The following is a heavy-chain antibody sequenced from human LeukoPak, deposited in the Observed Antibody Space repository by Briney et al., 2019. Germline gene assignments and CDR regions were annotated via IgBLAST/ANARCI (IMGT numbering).Heavy chain of an antibody. J-gene: IGHJ4*02. Sequence: GGSLRLSCAASGFTFSSYGMHWVRQAPGKGLEWVAVISYDGSNKYYADSVKGRFTISRDNSKNTLYLQMNSLRAEDTAVYYCAKLNTSCRVIDYWGQGTLVTVSS. CDR1: GFTFSSYG. V-gene: IGHV3-30*18. D-gene: IGHD2/OR15-2a*01. CDR3: AKLNTSCRVIDY. CDR2: ISYDGSNK.